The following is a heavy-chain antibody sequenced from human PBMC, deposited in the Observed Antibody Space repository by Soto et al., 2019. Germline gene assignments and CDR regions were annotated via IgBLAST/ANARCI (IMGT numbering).Heavy chain of an antibody. Sequence: GGSLRLSCAASGFTFNDAWMNWARQPVGKGLEWVGLLKSKIDGGTIHYAAPLKGRFSISRDDSKNMFYLQMNSLKVEDTAVYDCFKDREFRPAYWGQVNLVTVSS. CDR3: FKDREFRPAY. CDR1: GFTFNDAW. V-gene: IGHV3-15*07. J-gene: IGHJ4*02. CDR2: LKSKIDGGTI.